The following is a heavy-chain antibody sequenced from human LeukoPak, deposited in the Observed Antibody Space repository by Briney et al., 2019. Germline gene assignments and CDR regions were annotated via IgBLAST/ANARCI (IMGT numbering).Heavy chain of an antibody. CDR3: ARLFSSGTTRNNWFDP. Sequence: GGSLRLSCAVSGFIFDDYGMSWVRQAPGKGLEWVSGINWNGGTTGYVDSVKGRFTISRDNAKNSLYLQMSSLRAEDTALYYCARLFSSGTTRNNWFDPWGQGTLVTVSS. CDR2: INWNGGTT. CDR1: GFIFDDYG. V-gene: IGHV3-20*04. D-gene: IGHD1-1*01. J-gene: IGHJ5*02.